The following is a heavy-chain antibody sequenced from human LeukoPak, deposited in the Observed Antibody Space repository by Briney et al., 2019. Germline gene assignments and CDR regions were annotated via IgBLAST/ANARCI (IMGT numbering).Heavy chain of an antibody. CDR3: ARFGDDLGV. CDR2: ISGTSSYI. J-gene: IGHJ6*02. Sequence: PGGSLRLSCAASGFTFSTYSMNWVRQAPGKGLEWVSSISGTSSYIYYADSVKGRFTISRDNAKNSLSLQMNSLRAEDTAVYYCARFGDDLGVWGQGTTVTVS. CDR1: GFTFSTYS. V-gene: IGHV3-21*01. D-gene: IGHD3-10*01.